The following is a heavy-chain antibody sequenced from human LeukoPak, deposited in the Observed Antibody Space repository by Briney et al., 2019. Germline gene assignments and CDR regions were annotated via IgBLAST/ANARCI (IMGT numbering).Heavy chain of an antibody. CDR1: GYTFTKYG. CDR3: ARAQSDFGDFSMCDY. V-gene: IGHV1-18*01. Sequence: ASVKVSCKASGYTFTKYGITWVRQAPGQGLDWMGWISADNGNRNYAHKVQDRVTLTTDTSTSTAYMELTSLRLGDTAVYYCARAQSDFGDFSMCDYWGQGTLVTVSS. CDR2: ISADNGNR. D-gene: IGHD4-17*01. J-gene: IGHJ4*02.